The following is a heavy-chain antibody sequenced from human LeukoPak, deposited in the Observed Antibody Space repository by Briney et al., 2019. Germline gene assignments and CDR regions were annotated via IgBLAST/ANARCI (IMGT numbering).Heavy chain of an antibody. V-gene: IGHV3-30-3*01. CDR2: ISYDGSNK. Sequence: PGGSLRLSCAASGFTFSSYAMHWVRQAPGKGLEWVAVISYDGSNKYYADSVKGRFTISRDNSKNTLYLQMNSLRAEDTAVYYCARGREKVAVAGTSFDYGGQGTLVTVAS. CDR1: GFTFSSYA. D-gene: IGHD6-19*01. CDR3: ARGREKVAVAGTSFDY. J-gene: IGHJ4*02.